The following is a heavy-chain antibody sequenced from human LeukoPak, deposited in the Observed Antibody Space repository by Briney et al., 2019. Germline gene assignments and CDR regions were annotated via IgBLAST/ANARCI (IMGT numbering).Heavy chain of an antibody. CDR2: ISSSSSYI. CDR1: GFTFSSYS. CDR3: AGDPQLGPPWPTYMDV. V-gene: IGHV3-21*01. D-gene: IGHD3-16*01. J-gene: IGHJ6*03. Sequence: GGSLRLSCAASGFTFSSYSMNWVRQAPGKGLEWVSSISSSSSYIYYADSVKGRFTISRDNAKNSLYLQMNSLRAEDTAVYYCAGDPQLGPPWPTYMDVWGKGTTVTVSS.